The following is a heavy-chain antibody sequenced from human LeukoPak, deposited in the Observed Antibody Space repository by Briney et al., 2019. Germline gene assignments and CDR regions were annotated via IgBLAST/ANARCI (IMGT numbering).Heavy chain of an antibody. CDR1: GGTFSSYA. V-gene: IGHV1-69*05. CDR2: IIPIFGTA. CDR3: ARRYSYPDAFDI. D-gene: IGHD5-18*01. J-gene: IGHJ3*02. Sequence: ASVKVSCKASGGTFSSYAISWVRQAPGQGPEWMGRIIPIFGTANYAQKFQGRVTITTDESTSTAYMELSSLRSEDTAVYYCARRYSYPDAFDIWGQGTMVTVSS.